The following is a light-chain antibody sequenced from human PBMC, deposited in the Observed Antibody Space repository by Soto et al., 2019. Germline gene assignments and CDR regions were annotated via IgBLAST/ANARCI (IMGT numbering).Light chain of an antibody. Sequence: QAVVTQPPSASGTPGQRVTISCSGSSSNIGSNIVNWYQQLPGMAPKLLIYSNNQRPSGVPDRFSGSKSGTSASLAITGLQSEDEADYYCAAWDDSLNAWVFGGGTKLTVL. V-gene: IGLV1-44*01. CDR2: SNN. CDR3: AAWDDSLNAWV. CDR1: SSNIGSNI. J-gene: IGLJ3*02.